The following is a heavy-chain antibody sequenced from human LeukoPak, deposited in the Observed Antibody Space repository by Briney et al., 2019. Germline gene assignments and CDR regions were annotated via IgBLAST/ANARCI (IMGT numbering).Heavy chain of an antibody. CDR1: GGSISSDH. J-gene: IGHJ3*02. D-gene: IGHD2-2*01. CDR3: ARKKYFDI. CDR2: IFYSGRT. V-gene: IGHV4-59*01. Sequence: PSETLSLTCTVSGGSISSDHWNWIRKPPGEGLEWIGCIFYSGRTYYNPSLKSRVTISLDMSKSHFSLRLTSLTAADTAVYYCARKKYFDIWGQGTLVTVSS.